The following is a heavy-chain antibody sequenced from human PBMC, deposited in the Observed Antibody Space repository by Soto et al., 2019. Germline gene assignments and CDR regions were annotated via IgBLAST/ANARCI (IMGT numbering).Heavy chain of an antibody. J-gene: IGHJ5*02. CDR2: IIPILGIA. Sequence: QVQLVQSGAEVKKPGSSVKVSCKASGGTFSSYTISWVRQAPGQGLEWMGRIIPILGIANYAQKFQGRVTITADKSTSTAYMELSSLRSEDTAVYYCASGLEWLTWFDPWGQGTLVTVSS. CDR3: ASGLEWLTWFDP. D-gene: IGHD3-3*01. V-gene: IGHV1-69*02. CDR1: GGTFSSYT.